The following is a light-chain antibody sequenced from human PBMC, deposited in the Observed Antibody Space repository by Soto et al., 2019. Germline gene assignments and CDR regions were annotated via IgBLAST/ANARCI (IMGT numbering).Light chain of an antibody. CDR2: KAS. J-gene: IGKJ1*01. CDR3: QQYDTYWT. CDR1: QDIRNT. V-gene: IGKV1-5*03. Sequence: DIQMTQSPSSLSASVVDRFTITFRASQDIRNTLAWYQQKPGEAPKLLIYKASSLESGVPSRFSGSGSGTEFTLTISSLQPDDFATYYCQQYDTYWTFGQGTKVDIK.